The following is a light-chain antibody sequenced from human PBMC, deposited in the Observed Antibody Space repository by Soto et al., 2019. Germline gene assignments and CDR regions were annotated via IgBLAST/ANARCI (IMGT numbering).Light chain of an antibody. J-gene: IGLJ1*01. V-gene: IGLV2-18*02. CDR2: EVS. Sequence: QSALTQPPSVSGSPGQSVTISCTGTSSDLGSYNRVSWYQQPPGTAPKLMIYEVSNRPSGVPDRFSGSKSGTTASLTISGLQAEDGADYYCSSYTSNSTYVFGIGTKVTVL. CDR1: SSDLGSYNR. CDR3: SSYTSNSTYV.